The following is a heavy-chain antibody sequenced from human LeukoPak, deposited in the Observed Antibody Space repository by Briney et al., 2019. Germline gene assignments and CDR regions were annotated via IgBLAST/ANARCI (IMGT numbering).Heavy chain of an antibody. J-gene: IGHJ4*02. Sequence: SETLSLTCTVSGGSISSSSYYWGWIRQPPGKGLEWIGSIYYSGSTYYNPSLKSRVTISVDTSKNQFSLKLSSVTAEDTAVYYCAKDRYVDTAMVGDYWGQGTLVTVSS. CDR1: GGSISSSSYY. D-gene: IGHD5-18*01. CDR3: AKDRYVDTAMVGDY. CDR2: IYYSGST. V-gene: IGHV4-39*07.